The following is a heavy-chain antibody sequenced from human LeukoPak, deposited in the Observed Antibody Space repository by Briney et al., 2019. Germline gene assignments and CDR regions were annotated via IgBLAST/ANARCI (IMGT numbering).Heavy chain of an antibody. J-gene: IGHJ4*02. CDR2: VLYSGST. V-gene: IGHV4-59*01. CDR1: GGSITSYL. CDR3: ARANLYYFDY. Sequence: SETLSLTCTVSGGSITSYLWSWIRQPPGRGLEWLGSVLYSGSTNYNPSLSGRVGLSIDTSKRQFSLKLSSVTTADTAVYYCARANLYYFDYWGQGTLVTVSS.